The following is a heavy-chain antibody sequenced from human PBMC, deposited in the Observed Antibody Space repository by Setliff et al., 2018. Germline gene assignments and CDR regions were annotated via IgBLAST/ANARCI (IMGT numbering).Heavy chain of an antibody. J-gene: IGHJ5*02. CDR1: GGTFSSSG. V-gene: IGHV1-69*13. D-gene: IGHD3-10*01. Sequence: SVKVSCKSSGGTFSSSGITWVRQAPGQGLQWLGRFIPKFGTANYAQKFQDRVAITADESTSTGYMEINGLTSEDTAVYYCARDWRHSGMSWANYFDPWGQGTVVTVSS. CDR3: ARDWRHSGMSWANYFDP. CDR2: FIPKFGTA.